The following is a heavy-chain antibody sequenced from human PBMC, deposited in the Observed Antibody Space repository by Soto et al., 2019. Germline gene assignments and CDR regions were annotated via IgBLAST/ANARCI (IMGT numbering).Heavy chain of an antibody. CDR1: GFTLSSYW. CDR2: INIDGSST. J-gene: IGHJ4*02. CDR3: ARSRDGYNFVGDC. V-gene: IGHV3-74*01. D-gene: IGHD5-12*01. Sequence: EVQLVESGGGLVQPGGSLRLSCAASGFTLSSYWMRWVRQAPGKGLVWISRINIDGSSTGYADSVKGRFTISRDNAKNTLYLQVNSLRAEDTAVYYCARSRDGYNFVGDCWGQGTLVTVSS.